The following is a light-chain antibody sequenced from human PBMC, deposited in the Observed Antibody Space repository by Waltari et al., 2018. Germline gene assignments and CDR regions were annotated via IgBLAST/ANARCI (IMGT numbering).Light chain of an antibody. Sequence: SALTQPRSVSGSPGQSVTIPCTGTSSDVGTYNYVSWYRHSPGKAPIPLISDVSSRPSAVPARFSGSKSGNTASLTISWLQTDDEADYYCSSYAGSNTHVLFGGGTKLTVL. CDR1: SSDVGTYNY. V-gene: IGLV2-11*01. J-gene: IGLJ2*01. CDR3: SSYAGSNTHVL. CDR2: DVS.